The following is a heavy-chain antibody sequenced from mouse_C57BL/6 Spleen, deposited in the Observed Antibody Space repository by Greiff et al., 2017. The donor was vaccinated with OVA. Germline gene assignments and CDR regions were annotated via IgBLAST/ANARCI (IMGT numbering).Heavy chain of an antibody. CDR1: GYSITSGYD. Sequence: DVKLQESGPGMVKPSQSLSLTCTVTGYSITSGYDWHWIRHFPGNKLEWMGYIRYSGSTNYNPSLKSRISITHNTSKNHFFLKLNSVTTEDTATYYCARRDPYGMDYWGQGTSVTVSS. V-gene: IGHV3-1*01. D-gene: IGHD3-3*01. CDR2: IRYSGST. CDR3: ARRDPYGMDY. J-gene: IGHJ4*01.